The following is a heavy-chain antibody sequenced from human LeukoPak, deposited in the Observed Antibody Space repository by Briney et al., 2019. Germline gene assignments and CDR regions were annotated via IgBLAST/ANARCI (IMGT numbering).Heavy chain of an antibody. CDR1: GVTFSSYE. J-gene: IGHJ6*02. Sequence: GGSLRLSCAASGVTFSSYEMNWVRQAPGKGLEWVSYISSSGSTIYYADSVKGRFTISRDNAKNSLYLQMNSLRAEDTAVYYCATPPAAGAYYYYGMDVWGQGTTVTVSS. D-gene: IGHD6-13*01. V-gene: IGHV3-48*03. CDR3: ATPPAAGAYYYYGMDV. CDR2: ISSSGSTI.